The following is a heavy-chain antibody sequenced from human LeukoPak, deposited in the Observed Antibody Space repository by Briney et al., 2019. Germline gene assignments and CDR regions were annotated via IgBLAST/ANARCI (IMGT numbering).Heavy chain of an antibody. CDR3: ARSGSKVMTAINF. CDR2: IYYSGST. V-gene: IGHV4-59*01. J-gene: IGHJ4*02. D-gene: IGHD2-21*02. Sequence: SETLSLTCTVSGGSISNYYWSWIRQPPGKGLEWIGYIYYSGSTNYNPSLKSRVTISIDTSNNQFSLKLSSVTAADTAVYYCARSGSKVMTAINFWGQGTLVTVSS. CDR1: GGSISNYY.